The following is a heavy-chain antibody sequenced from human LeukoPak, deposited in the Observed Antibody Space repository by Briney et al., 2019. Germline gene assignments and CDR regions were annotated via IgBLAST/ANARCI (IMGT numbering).Heavy chain of an antibody. CDR2: IYYNGST. D-gene: IGHD6-13*01. Sequence: SETLSLTCTVSGGSVSSGSYYWSWIRQPPGKGLEWIGYIYYNGSTNYNPSLKSRVTISVDTSKNQFSLKLSSVTAADTAVYYCARGSGYSPDYWGQGTLVTVSS. CDR1: GGSVSSGSYY. CDR3: ARGSGYSPDY. V-gene: IGHV4-61*01. J-gene: IGHJ4*02.